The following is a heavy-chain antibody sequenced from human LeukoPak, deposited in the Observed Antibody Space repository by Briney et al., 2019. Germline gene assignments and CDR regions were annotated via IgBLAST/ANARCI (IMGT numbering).Heavy chain of an antibody. CDR1: GGSFSGYY. D-gene: IGHD2-15*01. Sequence: SETLSLTCAVSGGSFSGYYWSWIRQPPGKGLEWIGEINHSGSTNYNPSLKSRVTISVDTSKNQFSLKLSSVTAADTAVYYCASRYCSGGSCYSSWFDPWGQGTLVTVSS. CDR2: INHSGST. J-gene: IGHJ5*02. V-gene: IGHV4-34*01. CDR3: ASRYCSGGSCYSSWFDP.